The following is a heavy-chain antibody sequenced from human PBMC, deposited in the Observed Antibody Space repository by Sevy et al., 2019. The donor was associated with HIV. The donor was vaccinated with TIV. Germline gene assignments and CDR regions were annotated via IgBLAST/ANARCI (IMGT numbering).Heavy chain of an antibody. CDR3: ARGPPMITSEGGAFDI. J-gene: IGHJ3*02. CDR1: GGSVSSGSYY. Sequence: SETLSLTCTVSGGSVSSGSYYWSWIRQPPGKGLEWIGYIFYSGSTNYNPSLKSRVTISVDTSKNQFSLKLSSVTAAETAVYYCARGPPMITSEGGAFDIWGQGTMVTVSS. CDR2: IFYSGST. D-gene: IGHD3-16*01. V-gene: IGHV4-61*01.